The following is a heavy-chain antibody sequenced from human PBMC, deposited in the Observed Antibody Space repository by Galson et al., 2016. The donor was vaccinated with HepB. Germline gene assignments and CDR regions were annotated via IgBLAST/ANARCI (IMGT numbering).Heavy chain of an antibody. D-gene: IGHD2-21*01. Sequence: SVKVSCKASGFTFTDYHIQWVRQAPGQGLEWVGRSDRPNGDPKYAQKFQGRVTMTRDTSTSPAHMELSRLTSDDTAVYYCARDCCFGGGLDCWGQGTLVTVSS. CDR1: GFTFTDYH. V-gene: IGHV1-2*06. CDR3: ARDCCFGGGLDC. J-gene: IGHJ4*02. CDR2: SDRPNGDP.